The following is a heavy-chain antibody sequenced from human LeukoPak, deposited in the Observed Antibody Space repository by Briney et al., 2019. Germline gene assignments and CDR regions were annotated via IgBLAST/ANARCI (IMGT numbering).Heavy chain of an antibody. Sequence: GGSLRLSCAASGFTVSSNYMSWVRQAPGKGLEWVSAFSGSGGSTYYADSVKGRFTISRDNSKNTLYLQMNSLRAEDTAVYYCAKAGNYYDSSGYYGYYYYMDVWGKGTTVTVSS. V-gene: IGHV3-23*01. J-gene: IGHJ6*03. CDR1: GFTVSSNY. CDR2: FSGSGGST. D-gene: IGHD3-22*01. CDR3: AKAGNYYDSSGYYGYYYYMDV.